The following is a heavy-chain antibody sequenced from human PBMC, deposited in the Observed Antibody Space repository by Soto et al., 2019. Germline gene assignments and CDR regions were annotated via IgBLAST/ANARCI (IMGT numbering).Heavy chain of an antibody. CDR3: ARYTYTSRYSYFGMDV. J-gene: IGHJ6*02. CDR2: VRSRAYGGTT. CDR1: GFTFGDYA. Sequence: SLRLSCTASGFTFGDYAMSWFRQAPGKGLEWVGVVRSRAYGGTTDYAASVRGSFAISRDDSRSIAYLQMNSLRTEDTAVYYCARYTYTSRYSYFGMDVWGRGTTVTVSS. V-gene: IGHV3-49*03. D-gene: IGHD6-13*01.